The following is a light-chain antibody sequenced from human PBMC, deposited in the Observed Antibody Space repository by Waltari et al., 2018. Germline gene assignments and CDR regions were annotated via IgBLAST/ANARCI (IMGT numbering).Light chain of an antibody. CDR3: QTGGHGTWV. Sequence: QLVLTQSPSASASLGASVKLTCTLSSGPSRNVIAWLQQQPEKGPRYLMKVNSDGSHNKGDEIPDRFSGSSSGAERYLTISSLQSEDEADYYCQTGGHGTWVFGGGTKLTVL. CDR1: SGPSRNV. J-gene: IGLJ3*02. CDR2: VNSDGSH. V-gene: IGLV4-69*01.